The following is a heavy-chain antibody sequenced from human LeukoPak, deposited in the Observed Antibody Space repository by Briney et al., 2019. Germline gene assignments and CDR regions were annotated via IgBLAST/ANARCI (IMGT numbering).Heavy chain of an antibody. CDR3: AKVAAGYYFDY. D-gene: IGHD6-13*01. Sequence: AGRSLRLSCAASGFTFSSYGMHWVRQAPGKGLEWVAAISYDGSNKYYADSVKGRFTISRDNSKNTLYLQMNSLRAEDTAVYYCAKVAAGYYFDYWGQGTLVTVSS. V-gene: IGHV3-30*18. CDR1: GFTFSSYG. CDR2: ISYDGSNK. J-gene: IGHJ4*02.